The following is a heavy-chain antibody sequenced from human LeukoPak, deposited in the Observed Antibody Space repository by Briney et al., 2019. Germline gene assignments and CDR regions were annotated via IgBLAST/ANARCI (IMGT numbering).Heavy chain of an antibody. CDR1: GGTFSSYA. V-gene: IGHV1-69*05. J-gene: IGHJ6*03. Sequence: ASVKVSCKASGGTFSSYAISWVRQAPGQGLEWMGGIIPIFGTANYAQKFQGRVTVTTDESTSTAYMELSSLRSEGTAVYYCARGRVLRGSYYYMDVWGKGTTVTVSS. CDR3: ARGRVLRGSYYYMDV. CDR2: IIPIFGTA. D-gene: IGHD2/OR15-2a*01.